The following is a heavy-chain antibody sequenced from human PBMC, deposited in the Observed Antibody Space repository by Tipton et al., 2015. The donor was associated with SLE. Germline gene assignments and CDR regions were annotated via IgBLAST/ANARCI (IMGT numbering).Heavy chain of an antibody. CDR1: GGSISSSIFY. J-gene: IGHJ2*01. V-gene: IGHV4-39*01. CDR3: ARRGSWWYFDL. Sequence: TLSLTCTVSGGSISSSIFYWGWIRQPPGKGLEWIGSIYYRGSTYYNPSLKSRVTISVDTSKNQFSLQLSSVTAADTAAYYCARRGSWWYFDLWGRGTLVTVSS. D-gene: IGHD1-26*01. CDR2: IYYRGST.